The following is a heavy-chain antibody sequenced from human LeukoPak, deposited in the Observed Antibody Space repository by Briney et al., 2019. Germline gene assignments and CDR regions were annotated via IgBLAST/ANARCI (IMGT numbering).Heavy chain of an antibody. J-gene: IGHJ1*01. D-gene: IGHD3-22*01. Sequence: SETLSLTCTVSGGPITSGKNYWDWIRQPPGKGLEWIGSIYYSGRTYYNSSLKSRVSMSVDTTKNQFSLRLTSMTAADTAVYYCARRRYYDGSGYLDWGQGTLVIVS. CDR1: GGPITSGKNY. CDR2: IYYSGRT. V-gene: IGHV4-39*01. CDR3: ARRRYYDGSGYLD.